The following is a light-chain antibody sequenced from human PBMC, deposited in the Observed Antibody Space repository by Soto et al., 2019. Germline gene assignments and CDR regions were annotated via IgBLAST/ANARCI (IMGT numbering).Light chain of an antibody. Sequence: DIQMTQSPSTLSASVGDRVTITCRASQNINRWLAWYQQKPGKAPKLLIYDASSLESGVPSRLSGSGSGTEFTLTISSVQPDDFSTYYCQQYNVYWAFGQGTKVEIK. CDR1: QNINRW. J-gene: IGKJ1*01. V-gene: IGKV1-5*01. CDR2: DAS. CDR3: QQYNVYWA.